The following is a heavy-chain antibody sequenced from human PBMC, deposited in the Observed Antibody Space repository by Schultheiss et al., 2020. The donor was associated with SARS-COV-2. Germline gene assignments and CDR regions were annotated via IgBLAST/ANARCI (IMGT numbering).Heavy chain of an antibody. CDR1: GFTFSSYG. V-gene: IGHV3-30*19. Sequence: GGSLRLSCAASGFTFSSYGMHWVRQAPGKGLEWVAVISYDGSNKYYADSVKGRFTISRDNSKNTLYLQMNSLRAEDTAVYYCARAGSYHIPSGYWGQGTLVTVSS. J-gene: IGHJ4*02. CDR3: ARAGSYHIPSGY. CDR2: ISYDGSNK. D-gene: IGHD1-26*01.